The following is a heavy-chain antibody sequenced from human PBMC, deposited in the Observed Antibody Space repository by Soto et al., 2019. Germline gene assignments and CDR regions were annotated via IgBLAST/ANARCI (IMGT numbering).Heavy chain of an antibody. D-gene: IGHD1-26*01. CDR1: GGSLSAYY. CDR3: ARQRPTDGRWEFANYYGMDV. V-gene: IGHV4-34*12. Sequence: SETLSLTCAVYGGSLSAYYWSGVRQPPGKGLEWIGEIIHSESTKYNPSLKSRVNISVDTSKNQFSLKLSSVAAADTAVYYCARQRPTDGRWEFANYYGMDVWGQGTPVTVSS. J-gene: IGHJ6*02. CDR2: IIHSEST.